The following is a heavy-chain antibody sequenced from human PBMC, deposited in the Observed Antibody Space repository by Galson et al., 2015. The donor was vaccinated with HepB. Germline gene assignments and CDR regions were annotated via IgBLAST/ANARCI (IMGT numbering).Heavy chain of an antibody. V-gene: IGHV3-11*01. Sequence: SLRLSCAASGFTFSDYYMSWLRQAPGKGLEGVSYIRSRGSTIYYADSVKGRFTISRDNAKNSLYLQMNSLRAEDTAVYYCARDVSLFGEPQQPNDYWGPGTLVTVSS. D-gene: IGHD3-10*01. CDR2: IRSRGSTI. J-gene: IGHJ4*02. CDR3: ARDVSLFGEPQQPNDY. CDR1: GFTFSDYY.